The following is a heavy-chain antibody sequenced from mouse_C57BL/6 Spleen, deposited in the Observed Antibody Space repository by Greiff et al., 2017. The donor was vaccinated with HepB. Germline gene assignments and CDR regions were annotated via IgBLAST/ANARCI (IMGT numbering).Heavy chain of an antibody. J-gene: IGHJ1*03. V-gene: IGHV2-9-1*01. CDR2: IWTGGGT. Sequence: VKLMESGPGLVAPSQSLSITCTVSGFSLTSYAISWVRQPPGKGLEWLGVIWTGGGTNYNSALKSRLSISKDNSKSQVFLKMNSLQTDDTARYYCARIYYDYDSWYFDVWGTGTTVTVSS. CDR1: GFSLTSYA. D-gene: IGHD2-4*01. CDR3: ARIYYDYDSWYFDV.